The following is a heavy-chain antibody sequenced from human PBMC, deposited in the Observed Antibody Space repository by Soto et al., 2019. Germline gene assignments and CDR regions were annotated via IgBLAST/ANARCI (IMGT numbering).Heavy chain of an antibody. D-gene: IGHD3-10*01. J-gene: IGHJ4*02. V-gene: IGHV4-30-4*01. Sequence: PSETLSLTCTVSGGSISSGDYYWSWIRQPPGKGLEWIGEIHHSGATNYNPSLKSRVTISVDKSKNQFSLKLSSVTAADTAVYYCARDNPITMVRGVFFDYWGQGTLVTVSS. CDR2: IHHSGAT. CDR3: ARDNPITMVRGVFFDY. CDR1: GGSISSGDYY.